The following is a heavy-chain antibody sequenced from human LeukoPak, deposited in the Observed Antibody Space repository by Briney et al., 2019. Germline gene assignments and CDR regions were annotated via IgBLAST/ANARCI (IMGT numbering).Heavy chain of an antibody. CDR3: ARESKAMTTVTPVVY. CDR2: ISSSSSYI. V-gene: IGHV3-21*01. CDR1: GFTFSSYS. Sequence: GGSLRLSCAASGFTFSSYSMTWVRQAPGKGLEWVSSISSSSSYIYYADSVKGRFTISRDNAKNSLYLQMNSLRAEDTAVYYCARESKAMTTVTPVVYWGQGTLVTVSS. J-gene: IGHJ4*02. D-gene: IGHD4-17*01.